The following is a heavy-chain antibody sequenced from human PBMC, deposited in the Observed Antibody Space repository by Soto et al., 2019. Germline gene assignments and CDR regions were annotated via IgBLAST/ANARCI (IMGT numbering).Heavy chain of an antibody. CDR2: ISWNSGSI. Sequence: PGGSLRLSCAASGFTFDDYAMHWVRQAPGKGLEWVSGISWNSGSIGYADSVKGRFTISRDNAKNSLYLQMNSLRAEDTALYYCAKGYGSSWSASNAFDIWGQGTMVTVSS. CDR1: GFTFDDYA. CDR3: AKGYGSSWSASNAFDI. V-gene: IGHV3-9*01. D-gene: IGHD6-13*01. J-gene: IGHJ3*02.